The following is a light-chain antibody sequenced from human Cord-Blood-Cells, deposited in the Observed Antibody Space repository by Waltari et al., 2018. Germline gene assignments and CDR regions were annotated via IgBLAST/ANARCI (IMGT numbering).Light chain of an antibody. V-gene: IGLV2-11*01. CDR2: DVS. Sequence: QSALTQPRSVSGSPGQPVTISCTGTTSAVGGFNYVPWYQQHPGKAPKLMIYDVSKRPSGVPDRFSGSKSGNTASLTISGLQAEDEADYYCCSYAGSYTVVFGGGTKLTVL. CDR3: CSYAGSYTVV. CDR1: TSAVGGFNY. J-gene: IGLJ2*01.